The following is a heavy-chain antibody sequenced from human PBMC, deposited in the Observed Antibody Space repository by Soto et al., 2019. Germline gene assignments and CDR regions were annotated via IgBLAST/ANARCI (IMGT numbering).Heavy chain of an antibody. CDR1: GFTFSDYY. CDR2: INTLSSAI. D-gene: IGHD6-19*01. V-gene: IGHV3-11*01. CDR3: ARRLQWQLRPLDS. Sequence: GGSLRLSCAGSGFTFSDYYTTWIRQAPGKGLEWVSYINTLSSAIYYADSVKGRFTISRDNAKNSLYLQMNSLRAEDTAVYYCARRLQWQLRPLDSWGRGTLVTVSS. J-gene: IGHJ4*02.